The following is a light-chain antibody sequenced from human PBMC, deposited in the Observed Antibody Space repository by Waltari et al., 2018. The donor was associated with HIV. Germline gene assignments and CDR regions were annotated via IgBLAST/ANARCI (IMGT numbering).Light chain of an antibody. CDR3: ASFSRGLTLVV. CDR2: EVK. CDR1: DRDIGASAY. J-gene: IGLJ2*01. Sequence: QSALTPPASVSGSPGQSITISCTVSDRDIGASAYVSWYQKYPDRAPRLLIYEVKKRPSGVSSRFSGSKSANTASLTISGLQLEDEAEFYCASFSRGLTLVVFGGGTHVTVL. V-gene: IGLV2-14*01.